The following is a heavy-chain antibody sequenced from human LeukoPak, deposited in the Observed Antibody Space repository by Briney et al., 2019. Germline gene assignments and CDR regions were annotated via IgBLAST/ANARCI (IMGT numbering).Heavy chain of an antibody. D-gene: IGHD3-22*01. CDR3: ARGYDSSGYYYYYYYGMDV. CDR1: GFTFSSYW. V-gene: IGHV3-7*01. Sequence: GGSLRLSCAGSGFTFSSYWMSWVRQAPGKGLEWVANIKQDGSEKYYVDSVKGRFTISRDNAKSSLYLQMNSLRAEDTAVYHCARGYDSSGYYYYYYYGMDVWGQGTTVTVSS. CDR2: IKQDGSEK. J-gene: IGHJ6*02.